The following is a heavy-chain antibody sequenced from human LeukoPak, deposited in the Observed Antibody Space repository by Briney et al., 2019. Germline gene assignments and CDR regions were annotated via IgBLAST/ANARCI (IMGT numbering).Heavy chain of an antibody. CDR1: RFTFTTYA. Sequence: GRSLRLSCAASRFTFTTYAFLWVRQAPGKGLEWVAVVSFDGSYKYYGDSVKGRFTISRDNSKNTLSLQMNSPRTEDTAVYYCAKDYGAYYYGMDVWGQGTTVTVSS. V-gene: IGHV3-30*18. D-gene: IGHD3-10*01. J-gene: IGHJ6*02. CDR3: AKDYGAYYYGMDV. CDR2: VSFDGSYK.